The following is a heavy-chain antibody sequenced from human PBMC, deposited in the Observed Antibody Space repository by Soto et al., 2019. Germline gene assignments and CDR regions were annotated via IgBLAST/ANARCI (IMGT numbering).Heavy chain of an antibody. CDR1: GGSFSGHY. Sequence: SETLSLTCAVYGGSFSGHYWSWIRQPPGKGLEWIGEINHSGSTNYNPSLKSRVTISVDTSKNQFSLKLSSVTAADTAVYYCARGLNDYIWGSYRPDYYYYMDVWGKGTTVTVSS. V-gene: IGHV4-34*01. CDR2: INHSGST. CDR3: ARGLNDYIWGSYRPDYYYYMDV. J-gene: IGHJ6*03. D-gene: IGHD3-16*02.